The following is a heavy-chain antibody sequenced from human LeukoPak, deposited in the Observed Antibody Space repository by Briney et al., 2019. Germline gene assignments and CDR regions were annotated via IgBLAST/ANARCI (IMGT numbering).Heavy chain of an antibody. CDR2: ISHVGNT. Sequence: SGTLSLTCAVSGGSISSSNYWNWVRQPPGKGLEWIGEISHVGNTNYNPSHKSRVTISVDKSKNQFSLNLNSVTAADTAMYYCARGLGFGAFDLWGQGTLVTVSS. J-gene: IGHJ4*02. V-gene: IGHV4-4*02. CDR1: GGSISSSNY. D-gene: IGHD3-10*01. CDR3: ARGLGFGAFDL.